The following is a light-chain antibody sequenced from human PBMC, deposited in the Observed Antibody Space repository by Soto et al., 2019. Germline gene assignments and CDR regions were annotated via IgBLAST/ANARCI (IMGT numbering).Light chain of an antibody. CDR3: QHYNSYSEA. Sequence: DIQMTQSPSTLSASVGDRVTITCRASQSVSNWFAWYQQKPGKAPTLLIYDVSRLETGVPSRFSGSGSGTEFTLTINSLQPEDFATYYCQHYNSYSEAFGQGTKVDI. CDR1: QSVSNW. V-gene: IGKV1-5*01. CDR2: DVS. J-gene: IGKJ1*01.